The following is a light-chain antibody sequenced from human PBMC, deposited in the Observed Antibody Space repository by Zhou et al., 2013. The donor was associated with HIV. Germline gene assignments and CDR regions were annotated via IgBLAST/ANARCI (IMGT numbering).Light chain of an antibody. Sequence: EIVLTQSPGTLSLSPGERAALSCRASQSVGNELAWYQQKPGQPPRLVIYDASDRAIDIPARFSGTGSGTDFTLTISRLEPEDFAVYYCQQYGSSPLTFGGGTKVEIK. CDR2: DAS. CDR3: QQYGSSPLT. CDR1: QSVGNE. J-gene: IGKJ4*01. V-gene: IGKV3-20*01.